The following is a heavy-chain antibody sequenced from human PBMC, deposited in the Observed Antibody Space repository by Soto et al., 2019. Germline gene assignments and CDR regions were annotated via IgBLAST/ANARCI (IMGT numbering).Heavy chain of an antibody. CDR1: GFTFSDYG. Sequence: QVQLVESGGGVVQPGRSLRLSCAASGFTFSDYGMHWVRQAPGKGLDWVAVISYDGSNKIHADSVKGRFTISRDNSKNTLFLQMSSLRAEDTAVYYCAKDRRSSGWYYFDNRGQGTLVTVSS. J-gene: IGHJ4*02. V-gene: IGHV3-30*18. CDR2: ISYDGSNK. D-gene: IGHD6-19*01. CDR3: AKDRRSSGWYYFDN.